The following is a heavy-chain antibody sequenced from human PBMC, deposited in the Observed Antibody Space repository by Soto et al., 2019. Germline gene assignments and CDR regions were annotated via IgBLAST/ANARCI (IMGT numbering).Heavy chain of an antibody. CDR3: ARHGGDGTFDS. Sequence: QVQLQESGPGLVKPSETLSLTCTVSGGSFSSYYWSWIRQPPGKGLEWIGYSYHRGSANYNPSLKSRVTISVDTSKNRFSLNLGSVTAADTAVYSCARHGGDGTFDSWGQGTLATVSS. V-gene: IGHV4-59*08. J-gene: IGHJ4*02. D-gene: IGHD2-21*02. CDR2: SYHRGSA. CDR1: GGSFSSYY.